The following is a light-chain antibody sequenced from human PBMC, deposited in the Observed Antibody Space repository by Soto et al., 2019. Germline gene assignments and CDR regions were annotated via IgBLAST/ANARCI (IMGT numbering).Light chain of an antibody. CDR1: SRDVGTSNL. CDR2: EVS. J-gene: IGLJ1*01. CDR3: CSYAGSSTYV. Sequence: QSALTQPASVSGAPGQSITISCTRTSRDVGTSNLVSWYQQHPGKAPKLMIYEVSKRPSGVSNRFSGSKSGNTASRTISGLQAEDEADYYCCSYAGSSTYVFGTGTKLTVL. V-gene: IGLV2-23*02.